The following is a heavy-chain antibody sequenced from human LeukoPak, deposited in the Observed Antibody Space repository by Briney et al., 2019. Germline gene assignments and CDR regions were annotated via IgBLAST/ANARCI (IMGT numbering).Heavy chain of an antibody. CDR3: ARETGARYQLLFSYGMDV. D-gene: IGHD2-2*01. CDR2: ISYDGSNK. V-gene: IGHV3-30-3*01. Sequence: GGSLRLSCAASGFTFSSYAMHRVRQAPGKGLEWVAVISYDGSNKYYADSVKGRFTISRDNSKNTLYLQMNSLRAEDTAVYYCARETGARYQLLFSYGMDVWGQGTTVTVSS. CDR1: GFTFSSYA. J-gene: IGHJ6*02.